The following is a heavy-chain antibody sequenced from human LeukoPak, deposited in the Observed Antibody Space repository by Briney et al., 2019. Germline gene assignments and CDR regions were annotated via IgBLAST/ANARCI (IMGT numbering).Heavy chain of an antibody. V-gene: IGHV4-31*01. CDR3: ATVMTGSRYFDL. CDR1: GGSISSNKYY. CDR2: IDYSGTT. J-gene: IGHJ2*01. D-gene: IGHD1-1*01. Sequence: PSETLSLTCTVSGGSISSNKYYWSWIRQHPGKGLEWIGYIDYSGTTYYNPSLNRPVTISVDTSENQFYLTLDSVTAADTAVFYCATVMTGSRYFDLWGRGTLVTVSS.